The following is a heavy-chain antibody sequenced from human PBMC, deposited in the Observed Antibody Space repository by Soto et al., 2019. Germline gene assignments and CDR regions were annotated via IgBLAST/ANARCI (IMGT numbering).Heavy chain of an antibody. Sequence: SLRLSCAASGFTFSSYWMSWVRQAPGKGLEWVANIKQDGSEKYYVDSVKGRFTISRDNAKNSLYLQMNSLRAEDTAVYYCARDEWGYCSSTSCYTEGSFDYWGQGTLVTVSS. CDR2: IKQDGSEK. CDR3: ARDEWGYCSSTSCYTEGSFDY. CDR1: GFTFSSYW. J-gene: IGHJ4*02. D-gene: IGHD2-2*02. V-gene: IGHV3-7*01.